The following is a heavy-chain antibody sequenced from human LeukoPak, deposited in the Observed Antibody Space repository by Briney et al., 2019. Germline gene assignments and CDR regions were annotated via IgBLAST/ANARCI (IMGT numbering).Heavy chain of an antibody. J-gene: IGHJ3*01. D-gene: IGHD4-17*01. CDR2: IYSGGST. V-gene: IGHV3-66*01. CDR1: GFTVTGCY. Sequence: GGSLRLSCAASGFTVTGCYMSWVRQAPGKGLEWVSVIYSGGSTYYADSVKGRFTLSRDNSKNTLYLQMNSLRAEDTAVYYCACHSYGAFDFWGQGTMVTVSS. CDR3: ACHSYGAFDF.